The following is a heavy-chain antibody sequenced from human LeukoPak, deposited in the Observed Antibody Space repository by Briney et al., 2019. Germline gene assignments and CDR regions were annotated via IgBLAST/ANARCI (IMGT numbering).Heavy chain of an antibody. Sequence: PGGSLRLSCAAPGFSFTNAWVPWVRQAPGKGLEWVGHIKSRTDGGTTHYAAPVKGRFTISRDDSRNMVYLQMNSLKTEDTAVYYCATTVGAIAGMDYWGQGALVTVSS. J-gene: IGHJ4*02. CDR1: GFSFTNAW. V-gene: IGHV3-15*01. CDR2: IKSRTDGGTT. D-gene: IGHD1-26*01. CDR3: ATTVGAIAGMDY.